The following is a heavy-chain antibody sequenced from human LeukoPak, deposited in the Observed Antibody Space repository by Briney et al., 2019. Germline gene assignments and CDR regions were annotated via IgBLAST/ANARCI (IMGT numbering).Heavy chain of an antibody. J-gene: IGHJ3*02. D-gene: IGHD3-22*01. CDR1: GGSISSYY. CDR2: IYYSGST. Sequence: PSETLSLTCTVSGGSISSYYWSWIRQPPGKGLEWIGYIYYSGSTNYNPSLKSRVTISVDTSKNQFSLKLCSVTAADTAVYYCARGRDDSSKIDAFDIWGQGTMVTVSS. CDR3: ARGRDDSSKIDAFDI. V-gene: IGHV4-59*12.